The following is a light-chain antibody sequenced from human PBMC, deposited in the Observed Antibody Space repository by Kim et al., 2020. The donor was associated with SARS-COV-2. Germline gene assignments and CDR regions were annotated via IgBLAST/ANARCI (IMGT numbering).Light chain of an antibody. J-gene: IGKJ1*01. CDR2: YAS. V-gene: IGKV6-21*02. Sequence: VTPREKFTITCRASQGIGSSLHWYQQKPDQSPKLLIKYASQSSSGVPSRFSGSGSGTDFTLTINSLEAEDAATYYCHQSSSLPQTFGQGTKVDIK. CDR1: QGIGSS. CDR3: HQSSSLPQT.